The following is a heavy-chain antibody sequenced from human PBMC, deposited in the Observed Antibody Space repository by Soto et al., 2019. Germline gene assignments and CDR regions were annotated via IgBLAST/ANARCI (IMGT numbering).Heavy chain of an antibody. CDR1: GYTFTGYH. Sequence: ASVKVSCKASGYTFTGYHMHWVRQAPGQGLEWMGWINPNSGGTNYAQKFQGRVTMTRDTSISTAYMELRRLRSDDTAVYYCARDYPDNSGSYFRIPYYGMDVWGQGTTVAVSS. CDR2: INPNSGGT. CDR3: ARDYPDNSGSYFRIPYYGMDV. D-gene: IGHD1-26*01. V-gene: IGHV1-2*02. J-gene: IGHJ6*02.